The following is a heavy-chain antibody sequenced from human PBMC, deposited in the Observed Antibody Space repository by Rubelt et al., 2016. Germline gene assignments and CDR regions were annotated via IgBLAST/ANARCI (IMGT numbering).Heavy chain of an antibody. CDR2: ISGNGGGT. CDR3: ARDNEGALDY. CDR1: GFTFSNYA. Sequence: EVQLLESGGGSVLPGGSLTLSCAASGFTFSNYAMSWVRQAPGKGLEWVSGISGNGGGTNYADSVKGRFTISRDNAKNSLYLQMNRLRAEDTALYYCARDNEGALDYWGQGTLVTVSS. D-gene: IGHD1-26*01. J-gene: IGHJ4*02. V-gene: IGHV3-23*01.